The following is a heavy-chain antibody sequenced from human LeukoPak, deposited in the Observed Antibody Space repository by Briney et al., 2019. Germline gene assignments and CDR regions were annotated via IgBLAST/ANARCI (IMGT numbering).Heavy chain of an antibody. CDR2: IYYSGST. V-gene: IGHV4-39*07. D-gene: IGHD2-8*01. CDR1: GGSISSSSYY. Sequence: SETLSLTCTVSGGSISSSSYYWGWIRQPPGKGLEWIGSIYYSGSTYYNPSLKSRVTISVDTSKNQFSLKLSSVTAADTAVYYCARDGGYCTNGVCYDFDYWGQGTLVTVSS. J-gene: IGHJ4*02. CDR3: ARDGGYCTNGVCYDFDY.